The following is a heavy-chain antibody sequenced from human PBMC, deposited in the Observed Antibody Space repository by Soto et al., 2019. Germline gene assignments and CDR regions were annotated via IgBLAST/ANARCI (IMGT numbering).Heavy chain of an antibody. CDR2: ISDDGSNK. CDR3: VAVDQYYAMGV. CDR1: GITISNYF. J-gene: IGHJ6*02. Sequence: QVQLVESVGGVVQPGRSLRVSCAASGITISNYFMYWVRQAPGKGLEWVAAISDDGSNKHYSDSVKGRFTISRDNSKNTLYLHMNSLSDEDTDVYYYVAVDQYYAMGVGGQGTTVAVSS. D-gene: IGHD2-2*01. V-gene: IGHV3-30-3*01.